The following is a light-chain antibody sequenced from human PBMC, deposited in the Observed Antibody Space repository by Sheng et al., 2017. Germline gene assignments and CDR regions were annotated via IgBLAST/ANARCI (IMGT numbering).Light chain of an antibody. Sequence: EIVMTQSPATLSVSPGERATLSCRASQTIRSTYLAWYQQMPGQAPRLLIYAASTRATGIPARFSGGGSGTNFTLTINNLQAEDVALYYCQQYYTTPFTFGPGTKVDIK. CDR3: QQYYTTPFT. J-gene: IGKJ3*01. V-gene: IGKV3-15*01. CDR1: QTIRSTY. CDR2: AAS.